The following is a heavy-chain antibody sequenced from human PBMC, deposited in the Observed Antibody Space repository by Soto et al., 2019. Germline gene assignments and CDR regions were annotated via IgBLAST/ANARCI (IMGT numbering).Heavy chain of an antibody. V-gene: IGHV3-33*01. D-gene: IGHD4-17*01. CDR2: IWYDGSNK. Sequence: GGSLRLSCAASGFTFSSYGMHWVRQAPGKGLEWVAVIWYDGSNKYYADSVKGRFTISRDNSKNTLYLQMNSLRAEDTAVYYCARDLFEGLGLRPEFFDYWGQGTLVTVSS. CDR1: GFTFSSYG. J-gene: IGHJ4*02. CDR3: ARDLFEGLGLRPEFFDY.